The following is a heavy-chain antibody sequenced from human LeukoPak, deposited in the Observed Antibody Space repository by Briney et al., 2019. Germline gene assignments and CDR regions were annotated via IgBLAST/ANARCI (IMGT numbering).Heavy chain of an antibody. J-gene: IGHJ6*02. CDR3: AIIAVAGTNGMDV. D-gene: IGHD6-19*01. Sequence: GRSLRLSCAASGFTFDDYAMHWVRQAPGRGLEWVSGISWNSGSIGYADSVKGRFTISRDNAKNSLYLQMNSLRAEDTALYYCAIIAVAGTNGMDVWGQGTTVTVSS. CDR1: GFTFDDYA. CDR2: ISWNSGSI. V-gene: IGHV3-9*01.